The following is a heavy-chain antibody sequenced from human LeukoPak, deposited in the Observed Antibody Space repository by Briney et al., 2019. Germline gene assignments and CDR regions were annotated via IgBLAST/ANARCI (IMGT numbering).Heavy chain of an antibody. Sequence: GGSLRLSCAASGFTFSSYAMSWVRQAPGKGLEWVSAISGSGGSTYYADSVKGRFTISRDNSKNTLYLQMNSLRAEDTAVYYCAISKSPWVRWSKNAFDIWGQGTMVTVSS. J-gene: IGHJ3*02. CDR1: GFTFSSYA. V-gene: IGHV3-23*01. CDR2: ISGSGGST. D-gene: IGHD4-23*01. CDR3: AISKSPWVRWSKNAFDI.